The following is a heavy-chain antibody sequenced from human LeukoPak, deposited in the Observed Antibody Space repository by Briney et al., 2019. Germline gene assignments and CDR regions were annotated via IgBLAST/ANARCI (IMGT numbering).Heavy chain of an antibody. V-gene: IGHV3-30-3*01. J-gene: IGHJ5*02. CDR2: ISYDGSNQ. Sequence: GGSLRLSCAASGFTFSSYATHCVRQAPGKWLEWVAVISYDGSNQYYADSAKGRLTISRDNCKKTLYLQMYSLRAEDTAVYYCERLPFTLPAIDWFDPWGQGALVTVSS. CDR3: ERLPFTLPAIDWFDP. D-gene: IGHD2-2*01. CDR1: GFTFSSYA.